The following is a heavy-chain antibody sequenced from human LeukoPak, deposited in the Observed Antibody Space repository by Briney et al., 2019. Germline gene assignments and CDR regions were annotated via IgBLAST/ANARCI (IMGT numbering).Heavy chain of an antibody. V-gene: IGHV1-46*01. Sequence: ASVKVSCKASGYTFTSYYMHWVRQAPGQWLEWMGIVNPSGGSTSYAQKFQGRVTMTRDTSTSTVYMELSSLRSEDTAVYYCAREYYYDSSGYYHYWYFDLWGRGTLVTVSS. CDR2: VNPSGGST. D-gene: IGHD3-22*01. CDR1: GYTFTSYY. CDR3: AREYYYDSSGYYHYWYFDL. J-gene: IGHJ2*01.